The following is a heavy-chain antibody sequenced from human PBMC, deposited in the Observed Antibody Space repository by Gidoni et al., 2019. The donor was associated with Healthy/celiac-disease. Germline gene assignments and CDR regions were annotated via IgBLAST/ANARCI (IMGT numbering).Heavy chain of an antibody. Sequence: EVQLVESGGGLVKPGGSLRRYCAASGFTFSSYSMHWVRQAPGKGLEWVSSISSSSSYISYADSVKGRFTISSDNAKNSLYLQMNSLRADDTAVYYCARFGGGLAARVGFDYWGQGTLVTVSS. D-gene: IGHD6-6*01. J-gene: IGHJ4*02. CDR1: GFTFSSYS. CDR3: ARFGGGLAARVGFDY. CDR2: ISSSSSYI. V-gene: IGHV3-21*01.